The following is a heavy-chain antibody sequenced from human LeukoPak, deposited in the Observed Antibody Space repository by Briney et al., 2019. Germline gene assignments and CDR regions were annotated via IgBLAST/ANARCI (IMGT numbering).Heavy chain of an antibody. CDR3: ARGLDARSAFDV. D-gene: IGHD3-16*01. V-gene: IGHV4-39*01. Sequence: PSETLTLTCSVSGGSISGSSNYWGRIRQPPGKGLEWIGSIYYSRSTYYNPSLKSRVTISVDTSKNQFSLKLSAVTAADTAVYYCARGLDARSAFDVWGQGTMVTVSS. J-gene: IGHJ3*01. CDR1: GGSISGSSNY. CDR2: IYYSRST.